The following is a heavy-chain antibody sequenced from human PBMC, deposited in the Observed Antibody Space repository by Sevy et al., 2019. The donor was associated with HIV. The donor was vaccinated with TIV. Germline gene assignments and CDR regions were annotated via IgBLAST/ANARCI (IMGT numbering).Heavy chain of an antibody. CDR3: ARDLIGTRHYYYYYMDV. CDR2: ISSSSSYI. CDR1: GFTFSSYS. Sequence: GGSLRLSCAASGFTFSSYSVNWVRQAPGKGLEWVSSISSSSSYIYYAASVKGRFTISRDNAKNSLYLQMNSLRAEDTAVCYCARDLIGTRHYYYYYMDVWGKGTTVTVSS. D-gene: IGHD6-6*01. V-gene: IGHV3-21*01. J-gene: IGHJ6*03.